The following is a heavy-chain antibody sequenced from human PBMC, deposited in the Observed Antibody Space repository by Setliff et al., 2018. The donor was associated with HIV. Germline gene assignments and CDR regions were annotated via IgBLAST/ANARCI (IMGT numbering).Heavy chain of an antibody. Sequence: ASVKVSCKASGYTFTSFAIHWVRQAPGHGLEWMGWINAGNGDTEYSQKFQGRVTIDRDTSATTAYMELRSLRSEDTAVYYCASMYGDYIGHSEFWGRGTLVTVSS. CDR3: ASMYGDYIGHSEF. D-gene: IGHD4-17*01. J-gene: IGHJ4*02. V-gene: IGHV1-3*01. CDR1: GYTFTSFA. CDR2: INAGNGDT.